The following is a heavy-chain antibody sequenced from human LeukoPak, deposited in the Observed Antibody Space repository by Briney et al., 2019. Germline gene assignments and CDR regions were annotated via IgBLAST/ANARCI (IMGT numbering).Heavy chain of an antibody. CDR2: INPNSGGT. V-gene: IGHV1-2*04. CDR1: GYTFTGYY. J-gene: IGHJ4*02. CDR3: ARFMITFGGVIVKGPFDY. Sequence: ASVKVSCKASGYTFTGYYMHWVRQAPGQGLEWMGWINPNSGGTNYAQKFQGWVTMTRDTSISTAYMELSRLRSDDTAVYYCARFMITFGGVIVKGPFDYWGQGTLVTVSS. D-gene: IGHD3-16*02.